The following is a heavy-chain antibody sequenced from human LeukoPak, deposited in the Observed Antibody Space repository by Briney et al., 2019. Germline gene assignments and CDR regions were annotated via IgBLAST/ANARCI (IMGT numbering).Heavy chain of an antibody. D-gene: IGHD6-13*01. J-gene: IGHJ4*02. Sequence: GASVKVSCKASGYTFTGYYMHWVRQAPGQGREWMGWINPNSGGTNYAQKCQGRVTMTRDTSISTAYMELSRLRSDDTAVYYCARVGSSSWYYFDYWGQGTLVTVSS. CDR2: INPNSGGT. CDR1: GYTFTGYY. V-gene: IGHV1-2*02. CDR3: ARVGSSSWYYFDY.